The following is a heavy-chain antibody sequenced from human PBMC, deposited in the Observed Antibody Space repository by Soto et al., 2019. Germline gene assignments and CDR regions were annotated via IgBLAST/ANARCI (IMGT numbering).Heavy chain of an antibody. J-gene: IGHJ5*02. Sequence: SVKVSCKASGGTFSSYAISWVRQAPGQGLEWMGGIIPIFGTANYAQKFQGRVTITADESTSTAYMELRSLRSDDTAVYYCARYYGSGSYNWFDPWGQGTLVTVSS. D-gene: IGHD3-10*01. V-gene: IGHV1-69*13. CDR1: GGTFSSYA. CDR3: ARYYGSGSYNWFDP. CDR2: IIPIFGTA.